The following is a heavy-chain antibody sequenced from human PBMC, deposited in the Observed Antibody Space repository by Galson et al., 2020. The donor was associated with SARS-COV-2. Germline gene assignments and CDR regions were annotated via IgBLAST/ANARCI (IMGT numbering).Heavy chain of an antibody. CDR1: GGSVSSGTYY. CDR2: IYYSGST. CDR3: ARCTYDSSGYYSFDY. Sequence: SETLSLTCTVSGGSVSSGTYYWTWIRQHPGKGLEWVGYIYYSGSTYYNPSLKSLVTISVDTSKNQFSLRLSSVTAADTAVYYCARCTYDSSGYYSFDYWGQGTLVTVSS. V-gene: IGHV4-31*01. J-gene: IGHJ4*02. D-gene: IGHD3-22*01.